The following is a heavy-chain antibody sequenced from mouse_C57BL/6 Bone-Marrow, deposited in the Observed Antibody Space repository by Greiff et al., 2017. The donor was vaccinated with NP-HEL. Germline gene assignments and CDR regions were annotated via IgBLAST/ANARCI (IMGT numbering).Heavy chain of an antibody. J-gene: IGHJ4*01. Sequence: QVTLKVCGPGILQPSQTLSLSCSFSGFSLSTSGMGVGWIRQPSGKGLVWLAHIWWDDDKYDNPVLKSRPINSKDTSKNHVFHTIAYVDTADTATYYFARMSRQLRAMDYWGQGTSVTVSS. D-gene: IGHD3-2*02. CDR3: ARMSRQLRAMDY. V-gene: IGHV8-8*01. CDR1: GFSLSTSGMG. CDR2: IWWDDDK.